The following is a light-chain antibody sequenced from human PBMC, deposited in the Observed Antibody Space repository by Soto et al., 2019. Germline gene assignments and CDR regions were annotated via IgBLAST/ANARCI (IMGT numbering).Light chain of an antibody. CDR3: QQTYTNPQT. CDR1: QTSATY. J-gene: IGKJ1*01. CDR2: EAS. Sequence: DIQMTQSPSSLSASVGDRVTITCRASQTSATYINWYQQKSGSAPRLLIYEASGLHSGVPSRFSGSGSGTHFVLTISNFQPEDSATYFCQQTYTNPQTLGQGNKGDI. V-gene: IGKV1-39*01.